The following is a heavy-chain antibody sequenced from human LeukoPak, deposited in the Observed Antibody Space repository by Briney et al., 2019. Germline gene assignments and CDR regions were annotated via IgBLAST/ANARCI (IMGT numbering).Heavy chain of an antibody. V-gene: IGHV4-59*08. J-gene: IGHJ6*03. CDR2: IYYSGST. D-gene: IGHD3-22*01. Sequence: SETLSLTCTVSGGSISSYYWSWIRQSPGKGLEWIGYIYYSGSTNYNPSLKSRVTISVDTSKNQFSLKLSSVTAADTAVYYCARGPYDSSGYYPDYYYYYMDVWGKGTTVTVSS. CDR3: ARGPYDSSGYYPDYYYYYMDV. CDR1: GGSISSYY.